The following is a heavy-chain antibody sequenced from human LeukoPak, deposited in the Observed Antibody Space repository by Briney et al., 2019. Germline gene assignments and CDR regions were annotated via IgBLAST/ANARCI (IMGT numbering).Heavy chain of an antibody. J-gene: IGHJ6*03. CDR2: INDSGRI. Sequence: PSETLSLTCAVYGGSFSNYYWSWIRHPPGKGREWIGEINDSGRINYNPSLMSRVTVSVDTSKNQFSLRLTSVTATDTAVYYCARRWNYGRNYYIDVWGNGATVSVSS. CDR1: GGSFSNYY. CDR3: ARRWNYGRNYYIDV. V-gene: IGHV4-34*01. D-gene: IGHD1-7*01.